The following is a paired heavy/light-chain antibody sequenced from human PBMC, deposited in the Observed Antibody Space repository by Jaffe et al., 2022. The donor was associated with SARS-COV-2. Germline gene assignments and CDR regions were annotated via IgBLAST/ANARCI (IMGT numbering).Light chain of an antibody. Sequence: QSVLTQPPSVSGAPGQRVTISCTGSSTSIGAGYAVHWYQHLPGTSPKLLIFANNNRPSGVPDRFSGSQSGASASLAIAGLQAEDEADYYCQSYDRSLSAWVFGGGTKLTVL. CDR1: STSIGAGYA. CDR3: QSYDRSLSAWV. V-gene: IGLV1-40*01. CDR2: ANN. J-gene: IGLJ3*02.
Heavy chain of an antibody. D-gene: IGHD3-3*01. CDR1: GFTFHNFW. J-gene: IGHJ3*02. CDR3: AKDNWSQGGIDGFDI. V-gene: IGHV3-7*03. CDR2: INQDASEK. Sequence: LLVESGGGLVQPGGSLRLSCAASGFTFHNFWMTWVRQAPGKGLQWVADINQDASEKRYLDSVKGRFTISRDNADNSLSLQMNSLRAEDTAIYYCAKDNWSQGGIDGFDIWGQGTVVTVSS.